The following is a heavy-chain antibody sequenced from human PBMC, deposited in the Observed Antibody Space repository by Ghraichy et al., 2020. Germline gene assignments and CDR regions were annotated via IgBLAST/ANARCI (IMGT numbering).Heavy chain of an antibody. CDR2: ISGSSSTA. CDR3: AREDYAVLDY. Sequence: GGSLRLSCAVSGFNFRGYAMSWVRQAPGKGLEWVSSISGSSSTASYTDSVKGRFAISRDNSRNTLYLQMNSLRVDDTAIYYCAREDYAVLDYWGQGTLVTVSS. V-gene: IGHV3-23*01. CDR1: GFNFRGYA. J-gene: IGHJ4*02. D-gene: IGHD4-17*01.